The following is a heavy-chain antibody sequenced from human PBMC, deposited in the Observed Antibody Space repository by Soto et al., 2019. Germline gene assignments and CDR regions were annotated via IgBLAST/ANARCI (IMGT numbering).Heavy chain of an antibody. CDR2: MNPNSGNT. D-gene: IGHD6-13*01. CDR1: GYTFTSYD. CDR3: ARRGLLSGSSWWSVFGMDV. Sequence: QVQLVQSGAEVKKPGASVKVSCKASGYTFTSYDINWVRQATGQGLEWMGWMNPNSGNTGYAQKFQGRVTMTRNTSISTAYMELSSLRSEDTAVYYCARRGLLSGSSWWSVFGMDVWGQGTTVTVSS. V-gene: IGHV1-8*01. J-gene: IGHJ6*02.